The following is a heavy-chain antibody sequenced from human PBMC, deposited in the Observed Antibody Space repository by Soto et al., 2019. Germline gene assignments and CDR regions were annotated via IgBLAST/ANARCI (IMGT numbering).Heavy chain of an antibody. CDR1: GFTFTSYW. CDR2: IKQDGSEK. J-gene: IGHJ4*02. V-gene: IGHV3-7*01. Sequence: GGSLRLSCAASGFTFTSYWMTWVRQAPGKGLEWVANIKQDGSEKYYVDSVKGRFTISRDNAKNSLSLQMNSLRAEDTAVYYCTRGSLMHGYWGQGTRVTVSS. CDR3: TRGSLMHGY. D-gene: IGHD2-8*01.